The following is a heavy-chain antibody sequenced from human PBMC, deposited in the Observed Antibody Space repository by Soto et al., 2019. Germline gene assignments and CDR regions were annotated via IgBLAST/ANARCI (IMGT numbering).Heavy chain of an antibody. CDR1: RFTFRSYA. Sequence: TGGSLRLSCVASRFTFRSYAMSWVRQAPGKGLEWVSGINPGGSSTFYADSVRGRFTISRDNAKNTVYLQMNSLRVEDTAKYYCVKEWTPRRAFDYWGQGTPVTVSS. J-gene: IGHJ4*02. CDR3: VKEWTPRRAFDY. V-gene: IGHV3-23*01. D-gene: IGHD5-12*01. CDR2: INPGGSST.